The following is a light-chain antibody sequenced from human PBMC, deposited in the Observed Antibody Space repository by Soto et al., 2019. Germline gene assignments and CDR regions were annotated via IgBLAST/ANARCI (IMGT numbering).Light chain of an antibody. J-gene: IGKJ4*01. V-gene: IGKV3-11*01. CDR3: QRYGASPLT. CDR2: DAS. Sequence: EIVLTQSPATLSLSPGERATLSCRASQSISGYLAWYQQKPGQAPRLLIYDASNRATGIPARFSGSGSGTDFTLTISRLEPEDFAVYYCQRYGASPLTFGGGTKVDIK. CDR1: QSISGY.